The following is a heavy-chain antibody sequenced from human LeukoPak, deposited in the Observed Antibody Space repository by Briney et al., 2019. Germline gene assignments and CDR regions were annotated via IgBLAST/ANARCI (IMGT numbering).Heavy chain of an antibody. D-gene: IGHD5-18*01. CDR3: ARTTSWIQLWSHFDY. V-gene: IGHV4-34*01. J-gene: IGHJ4*02. CDR1: GGSFSGYY. CDR2: INHSGST. Sequence: SETLSLTCAVYGGSFSGYYWSWIRQPPGKGLEWIGEINHSGSTNYNPSLKSRVTISVDTSKNQFSLKLSSVTAADTAVYYCARTTSWIQLWSHFDYWGQGTLVTVSS.